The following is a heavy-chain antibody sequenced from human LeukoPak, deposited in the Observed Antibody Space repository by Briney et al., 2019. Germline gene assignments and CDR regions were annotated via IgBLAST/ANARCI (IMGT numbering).Heavy chain of an antibody. Sequence: ASVNVSCKASGYSFSSYYVHWVRQAPGQGLEWMGISRPSGGSTNDAQRFQGRLTVARDTSTNTVYMELSSLRSEDTAVYYCARGGEFGDYLSEYWGQGTLVTVSS. CDR2: SRPSGGST. J-gene: IGHJ4*02. D-gene: IGHD4-17*01. CDR3: ARGGEFGDYLSEY. V-gene: IGHV1-46*01. CDR1: GYSFSSYY.